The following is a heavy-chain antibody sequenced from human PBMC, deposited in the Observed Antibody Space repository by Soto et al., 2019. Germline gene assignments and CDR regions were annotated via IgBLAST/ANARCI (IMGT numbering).Heavy chain of an antibody. CDR2: SYYSGST. D-gene: IGHD2-15*01. V-gene: IGHV4-59*01. J-gene: IGHJ6*02. CDR3: ARVVASPIYYYYGMDV. CDR1: GGSINNYY. Sequence: PSETLSHTCTVSGGSINNYYGSWIRQPPGKGLEWIGYSYYSGSTNYNPSLKSRVTISVDTSNSQFSLKLSSVTAAEKAVYYCARVVASPIYYYYGMDVWGQGTTVTVSS.